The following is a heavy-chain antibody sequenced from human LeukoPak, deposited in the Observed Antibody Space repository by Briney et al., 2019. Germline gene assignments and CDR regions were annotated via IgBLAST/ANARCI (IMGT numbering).Heavy chain of an antibody. CDR1: GFTFSDYS. D-gene: IGHD5-24*01. Sequence: SGGSLRLSCAASGFTFSDYSMNWVRQAPGKGLEWISYIGIDSGNTNYADSVKGRFTISGDKAKNSLYLQMNSLRVEDTAVYYCARDYKYPFDNWGQGTLVTVCS. J-gene: IGHJ4*02. CDR2: IGIDSGNT. CDR3: ARDYKYPFDN. V-gene: IGHV3-48*01.